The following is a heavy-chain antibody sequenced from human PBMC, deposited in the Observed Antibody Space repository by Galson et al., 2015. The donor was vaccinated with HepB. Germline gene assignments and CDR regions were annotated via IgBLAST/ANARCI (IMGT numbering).Heavy chain of an antibody. D-gene: IGHD5-12*01. Sequence: SLRLSCAASTFIFSTYSMNWVRQAPGKGLEWVSYISSSSATIYYADSVKGRFTISRDNAKNSLYLQMNSLRAEDTAVYYCVLLRGYDLKPLDYWGQGIPVTVSS. CDR3: VLLRGYDLKPLDY. CDR2: ISSSSATI. V-gene: IGHV3-48*04. J-gene: IGHJ4*02. CDR1: TFIFSTYS.